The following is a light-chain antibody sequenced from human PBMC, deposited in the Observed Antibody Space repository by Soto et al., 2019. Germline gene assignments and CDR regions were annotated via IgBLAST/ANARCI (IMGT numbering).Light chain of an antibody. J-gene: IGKJ3*01. CDR1: QSVSTS. Sequence: EIVLTQSPATLSLSPGERATLSCRASQSVSTSLAWYQQKPGQAPRLLIYDTSNRATGIPARFSGSGSGTDFTLTISSLEPEDFAVYYCQQRTSCPPFTFGPGTKVDVK. CDR2: DTS. V-gene: IGKV3-11*01. CDR3: QQRTSCPPFT.